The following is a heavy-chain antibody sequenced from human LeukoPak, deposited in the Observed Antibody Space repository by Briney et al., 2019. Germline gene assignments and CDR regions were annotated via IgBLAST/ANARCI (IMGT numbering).Heavy chain of an antibody. J-gene: IGHJ4*02. CDR1: GFRFSDFY. D-gene: IGHD2-15*01. CDR3: AKDRSGGLDY. Sequence: GGSLRLSCAASGFRFSDFYMSWIRQSPGKGLEWVSQISSSGNAIYYTDSVKGRLTISRDNGKNSLFLQMNSLRAEDTAVYYCAKDRSGGLDYWGQGTLVTVSS. V-gene: IGHV3-11*04. CDR2: ISSSGNAI.